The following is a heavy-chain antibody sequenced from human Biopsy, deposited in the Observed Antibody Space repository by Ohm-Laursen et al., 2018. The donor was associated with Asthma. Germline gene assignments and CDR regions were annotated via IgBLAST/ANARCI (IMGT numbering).Heavy chain of an antibody. D-gene: IGHD7-27*01. V-gene: IGHV3-30*03. CDR3: ARDAPTGGYIDY. CDR2: ISFDGSNE. J-gene: IGHJ4*02. Sequence: SLRLFCAAPGFSFSNFGMHWVRQAPGKGLEWVAVISFDGSNEDYADSVKGRFTISRDNPRNSLYLQMNSLRAEDTAVYYCARDAPTGGYIDYWGLGTLVTVSS. CDR1: GFSFSNFG.